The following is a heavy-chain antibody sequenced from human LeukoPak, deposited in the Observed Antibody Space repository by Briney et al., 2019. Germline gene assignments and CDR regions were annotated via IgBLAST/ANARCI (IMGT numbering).Heavy chain of an antibody. D-gene: IGHD5-24*01. Sequence: PGGSLRLSCAASGFTFSSYAMHWVRQAPGKGLEWVAVISYDGSNKYYADSVKGRFTISRDNSKNTLYLQMNSLRAKDTAVYYCARGMDGYNQGGDYWGQGTLVTVSS. V-gene: IGHV3-30-3*01. CDR1: GFTFSSYA. J-gene: IGHJ4*02. CDR3: ARGMDGYNQGGDY. CDR2: ISYDGSNK.